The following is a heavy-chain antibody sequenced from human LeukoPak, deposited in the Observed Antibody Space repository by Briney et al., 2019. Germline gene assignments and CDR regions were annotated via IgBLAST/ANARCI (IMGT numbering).Heavy chain of an antibody. D-gene: IGHD3-3*01. J-gene: IGHJ4*02. Sequence: GGSLRLSCAASGFTFSNYEMNWVRQAPGKGLEWVSYISSSGSTIYYADSVKGRFTISRDNAKNSLYLQMNSLRADDTAVYYCARSARLMKGVVEVTALDDWGQGTLVTVSS. V-gene: IGHV3-48*03. CDR3: ARSARLMKGVVEVTALDD. CDR2: ISSSGSTI. CDR1: GFTFSNYE.